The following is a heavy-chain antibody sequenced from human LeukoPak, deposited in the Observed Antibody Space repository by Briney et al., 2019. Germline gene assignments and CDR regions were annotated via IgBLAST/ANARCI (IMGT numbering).Heavy chain of an antibody. J-gene: IGHJ4*02. CDR2: ILYDGSNK. CDR1: EFTFSSYA. V-gene: IGHV3-30*03. CDR3: VRDYNWGFDY. Sequence: GGSLRLSCAASEFTFSSYAMHWVRQAPGKGLEWVAVILYDGSNKKYADSVKGRFTISRDNSKNNVYLQMYSLRVEDTSIYYCVRDYNWGFDYWGQGTVVTVSS. D-gene: IGHD1-1*01.